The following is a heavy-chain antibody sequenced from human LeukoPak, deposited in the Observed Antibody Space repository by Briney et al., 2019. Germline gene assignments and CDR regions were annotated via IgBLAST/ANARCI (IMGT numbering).Heavy chain of an antibody. Sequence: PGGSLRLSCAVSGFSFRTSWMAWVRQAPGKGLEWVATINPDGSEEYYLDSLKGRFTISRDNAKNSLYLQMNSLRAEDTAVYYCARDIWNYFDYWGQGTLVTVSS. J-gene: IGHJ4*01. V-gene: IGHV3-7*01. CDR1: GFSFRTSW. CDR2: INPDGSEE. D-gene: IGHD1-1*01. CDR3: ARDIWNYFDY.